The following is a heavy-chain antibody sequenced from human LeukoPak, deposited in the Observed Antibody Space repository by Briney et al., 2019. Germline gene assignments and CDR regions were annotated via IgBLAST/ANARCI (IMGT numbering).Heavy chain of an antibody. J-gene: IGHJ4*01. Sequence: GGSLRLSCAASGFTFSIYWMHWVRQSPGKGLVWVSPIKTDGSDTYYADSVRGRFTISRDNAKNTLYLQIDSLRAEDTAVYYCARGDYMSHTLWGQGTLGTVSS. CDR3: ARGDYMSHTL. CDR1: GFTFSIYW. D-gene: IGHD3-16*01. V-gene: IGHV3-74*01. CDR2: IKTDGSDT.